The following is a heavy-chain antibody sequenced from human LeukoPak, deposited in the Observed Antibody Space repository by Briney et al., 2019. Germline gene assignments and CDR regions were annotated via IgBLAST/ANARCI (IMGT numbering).Heavy chain of an antibody. CDR3: ARWNRAVAGRGEDY. V-gene: IGHV4-61*02. CDR2: IYTSGST. D-gene: IGHD6-19*01. J-gene: IGHJ4*02. CDR1: GGSISSGSYY. Sequence: SETLSLTCTVSGGSISSGSYYWSWIRQPAGKGLEWIGRIYTSGSTNYNPSLKSRVTISVDTSKNQFSLKLSSVTAADTAVYYCARWNRAVAGRGEDYWGQGTLVTVSS.